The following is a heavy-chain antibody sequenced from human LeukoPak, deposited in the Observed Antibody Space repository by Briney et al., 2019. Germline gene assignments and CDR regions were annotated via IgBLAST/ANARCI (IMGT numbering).Heavy chain of an antibody. D-gene: IGHD6-13*01. J-gene: IGHJ4*02. V-gene: IGHV3-30*03. CDR1: GFTFSSYG. CDR3: ARDPLSSSSFDL. CDR2: ISYDGSNK. Sequence: GGSLRLSCAASGFTFSSYGMHWVRQAPGKRLEWVAVISYDGSNKYYADSVKGRFTISRDSSKNTLYLQMNSLRAEDTAVYYCARDPLSSSSFDLWGQGTLVTVSS.